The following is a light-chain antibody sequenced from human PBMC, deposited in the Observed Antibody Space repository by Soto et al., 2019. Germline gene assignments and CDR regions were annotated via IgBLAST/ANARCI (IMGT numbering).Light chain of an antibody. V-gene: IGLV2-14*01. CDR3: SSFSSTTTLLV. J-gene: IGLJ3*02. Sequence: QSVLTQPASVSGSPGQSITISCTGSSSDIGGYNFVSWYQKYPGKAPKVVIFEVSNRPSGVSARFSGSKSGNTASLTISGLQAEDEAAYYCSSFSSTTTLLVFGGGTKLTVL. CDR2: EVS. CDR1: SSDIGGYNF.